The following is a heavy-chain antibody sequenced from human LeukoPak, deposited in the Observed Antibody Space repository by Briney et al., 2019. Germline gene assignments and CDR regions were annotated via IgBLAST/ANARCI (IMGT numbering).Heavy chain of an antibody. CDR1: GASISSSY. V-gene: IGHV4-59*01. CDR3: ARGPSTQYGLDV. Sequence: SETLSLTCTVSGASISSSYWSWIRQPPGKGLEWIGYISYSGSTNYIPSLKTRVAISVDTSKNRFSLNLSSATAADTAVYYCARGPSTQYGLDVWGQGTTVTVSS. CDR2: ISYSGST. J-gene: IGHJ6*02.